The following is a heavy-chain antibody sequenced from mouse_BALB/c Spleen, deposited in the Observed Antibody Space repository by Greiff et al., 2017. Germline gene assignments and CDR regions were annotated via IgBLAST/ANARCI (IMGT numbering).Heavy chain of an antibody. CDR3: ARDYGNHGHYFDY. V-gene: IGHV14-1*02. Sequence: VQLQQSGAELVRPGALVKLSCKASGFNIKDYYMHWVKQRPEQGLEWIGWIDPENGNTIYDPKFQGKASITADTSSNTAHLQLSSLTSEDTAVYYCARDYGNHGHYFDYWGQGTTLTVSS. D-gene: IGHD2-1*01. J-gene: IGHJ2*01. CDR2: IDPENGNT. CDR1: GFNIKDYY.